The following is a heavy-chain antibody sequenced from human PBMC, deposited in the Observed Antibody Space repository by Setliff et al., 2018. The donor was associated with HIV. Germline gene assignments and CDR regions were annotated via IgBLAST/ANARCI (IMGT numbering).Heavy chain of an antibody. J-gene: IGHJ5*02. V-gene: IGHV4-59*02. CDR1: GGSVTSYL. D-gene: IGHD7-27*01. Sequence: SETLSLTCSISGGSVTSYLWHWFRQPPGKGLEWIGYIYYTGITDNNPSLKSRLSMSIDTSKNHFSLRLTSVTAADTAVYYCARDLPELTGRSFDPWGQGIQVTVSS. CDR2: IYYTGIT. CDR3: ARDLPELTGRSFDP.